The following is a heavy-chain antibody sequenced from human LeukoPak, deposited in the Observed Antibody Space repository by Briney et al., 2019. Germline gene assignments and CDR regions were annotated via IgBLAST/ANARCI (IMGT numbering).Heavy chain of an antibody. D-gene: IGHD6-19*01. CDR1: GYSISSGFY. CDR2: IYYSGST. J-gene: IGHJ5*02. V-gene: IGHV4-38-2*02. Sequence: SETLSLTCTVSGYSISSGFYWGWIRQPPGKGLEWIGSIYYSGSTYYNPSLKSRVTISVDTSKNQFSLKLSSVTAADTAVYYCARSHPSGWYHRGFDPWGQGTLVTVSS. CDR3: ARSHPSGWYHRGFDP.